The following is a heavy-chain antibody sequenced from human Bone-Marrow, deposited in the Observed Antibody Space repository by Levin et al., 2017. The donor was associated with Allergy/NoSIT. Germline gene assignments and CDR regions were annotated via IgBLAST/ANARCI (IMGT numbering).Heavy chain of an antibody. V-gene: IGHV1-2*02. CDR1: GNTFTGYY. D-gene: IGHD3-10*01. Sequence: GGSLRLSCKASGNTFTGYYMHWVRQAPGQGLEWVGWIIPNSGGTNYAQKFQGRVTMTRDTSISTAYMELNSLRSDDTAVYYCASRSQLVGRGLLAYWGQGTLVTVSS. J-gene: IGHJ4*02. CDR3: ASRSQLVGRGLLAY. CDR2: IIPNSGGT.